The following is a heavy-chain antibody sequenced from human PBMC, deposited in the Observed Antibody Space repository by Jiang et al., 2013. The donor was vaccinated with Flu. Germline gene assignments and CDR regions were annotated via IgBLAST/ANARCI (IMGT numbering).Heavy chain of an antibody. CDR1: GFTFSSYS. Sequence: QLLESGGGLVKPGGSLRLSCAASGFTFSSYSMNWVRQAPGKGLEWVSSISSSSSYIYYADSVKGRFTISRDNAKNSLYLQMNSLRAEDTAVYYCARADGYLDAFDIWGQGTMVTVSS. V-gene: IGHV3-21*01. J-gene: IGHJ3*02. D-gene: IGHD5-24*01. CDR3: ARADGYLDAFDI. CDR2: ISSSSSYI.